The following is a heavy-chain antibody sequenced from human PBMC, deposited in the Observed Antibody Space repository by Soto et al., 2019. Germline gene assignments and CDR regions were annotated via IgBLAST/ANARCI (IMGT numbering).Heavy chain of an antibody. Sequence: EVQLVESGGDLVQPGGSLTLACAASGFRFSDHYMEWVRKAPGKGLEWVGRTRHKVENYNTEYAASVKGRFTISRDASKKSLYLHMDSLKTEDTAVYFSVKYIAGTPNWGQGTLVTVSS. D-gene: IGHD2-15*01. V-gene: IGHV3-72*01. CDR1: GFRFSDHY. CDR3: VKYIAGTPN. J-gene: IGHJ4*02. CDR2: TRHKVENYNT.